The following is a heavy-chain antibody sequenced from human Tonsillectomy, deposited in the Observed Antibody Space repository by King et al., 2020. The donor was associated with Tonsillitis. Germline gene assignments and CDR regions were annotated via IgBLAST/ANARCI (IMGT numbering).Heavy chain of an antibody. V-gene: IGHV4-61*02. CDR2: IYTRGST. CDR3: ARDDPAVAGTVFDY. J-gene: IGHJ4*02. CDR1: GDSISSGSSY. D-gene: IGHD6-19*01. Sequence: VQLQESGPGLVKPSHTLSLTCPVSGDSISSGSSYCSWILQPAGKGLEWIGRIYTRGSTNYNPSLNSRVTMAVDTSKNQFSLKLSSVTAAETAGYYCARDDPAVAGTVFDYWGPGTLVNVSS.